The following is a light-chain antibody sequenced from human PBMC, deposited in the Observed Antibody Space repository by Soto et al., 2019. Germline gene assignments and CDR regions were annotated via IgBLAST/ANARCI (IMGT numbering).Light chain of an antibody. Sequence: QSALTQPASVSGSPGQSITISCTGTSSDIGDYNYVSWYQQHPGNAPKLMIYEVSNRPSGVSNRFSGSKSGNTASLTISGLQAEYEADYYCSSYTSSTTYVFGTGTKLTVL. CDR1: SSDIGDYNY. V-gene: IGLV2-14*01. CDR3: SSYTSSTTYV. J-gene: IGLJ1*01. CDR2: EVS.